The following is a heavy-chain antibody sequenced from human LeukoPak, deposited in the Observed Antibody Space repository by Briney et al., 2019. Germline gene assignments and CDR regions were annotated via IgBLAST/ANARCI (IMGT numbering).Heavy chain of an antibody. V-gene: IGHV3-30*02. CDR1: GFTFSSYG. D-gene: IGHD6-6*01. CDR2: IRYDGSNK. CDR3: AKVEYSSSSRVRFDY. J-gene: IGHJ4*02. Sequence: GGSLRLSCAASGFTFSSYGMHWVRQAPGKELEWVAFIRYDGSNKYYADSVKGRFTISRDNSKNTLYLQMNSLRAEDTAVYYCAKVEYSSSSRVRFDYWGQGTLVTVSS.